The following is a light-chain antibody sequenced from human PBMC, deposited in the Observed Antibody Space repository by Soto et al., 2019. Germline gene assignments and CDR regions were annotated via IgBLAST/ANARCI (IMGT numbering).Light chain of an antibody. J-gene: IGLJ2*01. CDR1: SSDVGGYNY. CDR2: YVS. V-gene: IGLV2-11*01. Sequence: QSVLTQPRSVSGSPGQSVTISCTGTSSDVGGYNYVSWYQQHPGKAPKLMIYYVSKRPSGVPDRFSGSKSGNTASLTISGLQAEDEDDYYCCSYEGSYTLVFGGGTKLTVL. CDR3: CSYEGSYTLV.